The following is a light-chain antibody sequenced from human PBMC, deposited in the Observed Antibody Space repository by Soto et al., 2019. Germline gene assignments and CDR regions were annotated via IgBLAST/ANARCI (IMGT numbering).Light chain of an antibody. V-gene: IGKV1-9*01. CDR3: QQLNSYPPT. J-gene: IGKJ3*01. CDR2: AAS. CDR1: QGISSY. Sequence: DIQLTQSPSFLSASVGDRVTITCRASQGISSYLAWYQQKPGKAPKLLIYAASTLQSGVPSRFSGSGSGTEFTLIISSLQPEDFATYYCQQLNSYPPTFGPGTKVDIK.